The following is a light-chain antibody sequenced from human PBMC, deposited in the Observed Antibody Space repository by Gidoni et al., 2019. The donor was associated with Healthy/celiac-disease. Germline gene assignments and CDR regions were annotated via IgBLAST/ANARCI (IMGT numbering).Light chain of an antibody. V-gene: IGKV1-39*01. CDR2: AAS. Sequence: DIHVTQSPSSLSASVGDRVTITCRASQSISSYLNWYPQKPGKAPKLLIYAASSLQSGVPSRFRGSGYGTDFTLTISSLQPEEFVTQYGQQSSGTFGQGTKVEIK. CDR1: QSISSY. CDR3: QQSSGT. J-gene: IGKJ1*01.